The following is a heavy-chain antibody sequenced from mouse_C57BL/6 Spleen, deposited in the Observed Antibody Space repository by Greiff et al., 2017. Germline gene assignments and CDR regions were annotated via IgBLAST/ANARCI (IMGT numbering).Heavy chain of an antibody. CDR2: IDPENGDT. CDR1: GFNIKDDY. V-gene: IGHV14-4*01. J-gene: IGHJ1*03. Sequence: EVQLQQSGAELVRPGASVKLSCTASGFNIKDDYMHWVKQRPEQGLEWIGWIDPENGDTEYASKVQGKATITADTSSNTAYLQLSSLTSEDTAVYYCTKIYYYGSSYGWYFDVWGTGTTVTVSS. CDR3: TKIYYYGSSYGWYFDV. D-gene: IGHD1-1*01.